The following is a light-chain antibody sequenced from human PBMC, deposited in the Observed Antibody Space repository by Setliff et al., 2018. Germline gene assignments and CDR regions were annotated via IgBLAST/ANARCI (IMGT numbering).Light chain of an antibody. V-gene: IGKV3-15*01. J-gene: IGKJ1*01. Sequence: EIVMTQSPATLSVSPGERATLSCRASQSVSSNLAWYQQKPGQAPRLLIYGASTRATGIPARLSGSGSGTEFTLTISSLQSEDFAVYYCQQYRNWPRTFGQGTK. CDR2: GAS. CDR1: QSVSSN. CDR3: QQYRNWPRT.